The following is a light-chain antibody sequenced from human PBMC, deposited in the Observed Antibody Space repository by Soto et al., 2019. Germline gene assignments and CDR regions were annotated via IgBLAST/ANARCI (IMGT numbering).Light chain of an antibody. CDR2: EVS. J-gene: IGLJ1*01. V-gene: IGLV2-8*01. CDR1: NSDVGGYNY. CDR3: SSYAGSNSYV. Sequence: HSVLNQPPSAAGSPGQSVTISCTGNNSDVGGYNYASWYQQHPGKAPKLMIYEVSKRPSGVPDRFSGSKSGNTASLTVSGLQAEDDADYYCSSYAGSNSYVFGTGTKVTVL.